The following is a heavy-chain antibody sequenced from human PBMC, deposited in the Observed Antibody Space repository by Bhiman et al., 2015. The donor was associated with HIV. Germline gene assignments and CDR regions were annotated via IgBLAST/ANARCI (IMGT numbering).Heavy chain of an antibody. D-gene: IGHD1-14*01. CDR2: IYGSASRT. Sequence: EAQLLESGGGLVQPGGSLRLSCGASGFTFSTYTISWVRQAPEKGLEWVAGIYGSASRTFYADAVKGRFTISRDNSRNTAYLQMNSLRVDDTAIYYCAKDREPDGLWPIDLWGLGTWSPSPQ. CDR3: AKDREPDGLWPIDL. J-gene: IGHJ5*02. CDR1: GFTFSTYT. V-gene: IGHV3-23*05.